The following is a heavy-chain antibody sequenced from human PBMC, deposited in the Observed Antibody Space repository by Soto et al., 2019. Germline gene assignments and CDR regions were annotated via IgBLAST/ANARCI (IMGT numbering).Heavy chain of an antibody. Sequence: GESLKISCKGSGYSFTSYWIGWVRQMPGKGLEWMGIIYPGDSDTRYIPSYQGQVTISADKSISPAYLQWSSLKASDTAMYYCARHMYSSSWYPKDGVDVWGQGTTVTVSS. V-gene: IGHV5-51*01. J-gene: IGHJ6*02. CDR2: IYPGDSDT. CDR1: GYSFTSYW. CDR3: ARHMYSSSWYPKDGVDV. D-gene: IGHD6-13*01.